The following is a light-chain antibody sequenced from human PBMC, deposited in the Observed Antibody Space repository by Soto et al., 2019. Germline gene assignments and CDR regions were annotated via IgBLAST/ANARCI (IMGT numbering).Light chain of an antibody. CDR3: QQYGSSPLT. J-gene: IGKJ4*01. V-gene: IGKV3-15*01. CDR2: GAS. CDR1: QSISSN. Sequence: EIVMTQYPVILSVSPGETATLSCRASQSISSNVAWYQQKPGQAPRLLMYGASTRAIGIAARFSGSGAGTEFTLTISSLQSEDFAVYYCQQYGSSPLTFGGGTKVEIK.